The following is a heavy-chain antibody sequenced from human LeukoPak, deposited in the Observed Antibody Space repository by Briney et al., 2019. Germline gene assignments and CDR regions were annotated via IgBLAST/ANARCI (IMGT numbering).Heavy chain of an antibody. V-gene: IGHV3-23*01. CDR3: AKGPPRRFGFEVGYYMDV. J-gene: IGHJ6*03. D-gene: IGHD1-14*01. CDR2: ISGSGGST. CDR1: GFAFSIYA. Sequence: GGSLRLSCAASGFAFSIYAMSWVRQAPGKGLEGVSAISGSGGSTYYADSVKGRFTISRDNSKNTLYLQMNSLRAEETAVYYCAKGPPRRFGFEVGYYMDVWGKGTTVTVSS.